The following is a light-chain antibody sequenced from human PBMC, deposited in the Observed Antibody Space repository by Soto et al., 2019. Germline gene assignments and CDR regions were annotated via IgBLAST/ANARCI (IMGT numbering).Light chain of an antibody. J-gene: IGLJ2*01. CDR1: SSDIGGFNY. CDR2: NVS. CDR3: GTWDSSLSAGGGV. V-gene: IGLV2-14*03. Sequence: QSALTQPASVSGSPGQSITISCTGTSSDIGGFNYVSWYQHHPGKAPKLMIHNVSSRPSGVSDRFSGSKSGYTASLTISGLQTGDEADYYCGTWDSSLSAGGGVFGGGTKLTVL.